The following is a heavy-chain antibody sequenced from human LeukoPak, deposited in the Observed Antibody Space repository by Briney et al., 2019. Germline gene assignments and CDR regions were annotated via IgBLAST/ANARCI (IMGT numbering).Heavy chain of an antibody. CDR1: GYTFTSYG. Sequence: ASVKVSFTASGYTFTSYGISWVRQAPGQGLEWMGWISAYNGNTNYAQKLQGRVTMTTDTSTSTAYMELRSLRSDDTAVYYCARALYGSGSYYTSDYWGQGTLVTVSS. D-gene: IGHD3-10*01. V-gene: IGHV1-18*04. J-gene: IGHJ4*02. CDR3: ARALYGSGSYYTSDY. CDR2: ISAYNGNT.